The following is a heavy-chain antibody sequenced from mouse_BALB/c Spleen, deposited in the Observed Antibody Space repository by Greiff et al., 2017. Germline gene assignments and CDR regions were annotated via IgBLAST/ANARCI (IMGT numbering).Heavy chain of an antibody. CDR1: GYTFSSYW. V-gene: IGHV1-9*01. CDR3: ARGYYGSSRYYYAMDD. CDR2: ILPGSGST. D-gene: IGHD1-1*01. Sequence: VQLQQSGAELMKPGASVKISCKATGYTFSSYWIEWVKQRPGHGLEWIGEILPGSGSTNYNEKFKGKATFTADTSSNTAYMQLSSLTSEDSAVYYCARGYYGSSRYYYAMDDWGQGTSVTVSS. J-gene: IGHJ4*01.